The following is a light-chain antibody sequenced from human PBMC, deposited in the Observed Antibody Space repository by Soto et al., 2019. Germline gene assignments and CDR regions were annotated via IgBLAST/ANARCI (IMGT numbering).Light chain of an antibody. CDR1: QNIGTK. V-gene: IGKV3-15*01. J-gene: IGKJ1*01. CDR3: QQYSDWPWT. Sequence: DILISQSPATLSVSPGERVTFSCRASQNIGTKLAWYQQKPGQAPRLLISGASTRATDIPARFSGSGSGTDFTFTVSSLQSEDFAIYSCQQYSDWPWTFGQGTKVDI. CDR2: GAS.